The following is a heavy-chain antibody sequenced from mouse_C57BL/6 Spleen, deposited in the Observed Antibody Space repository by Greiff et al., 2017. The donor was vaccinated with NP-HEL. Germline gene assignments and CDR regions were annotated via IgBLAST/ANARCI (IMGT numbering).Heavy chain of an antibody. V-gene: IGHV1-39*01. CDR2: INPNYGTT. D-gene: IGHD1-1*01. Sequence: VQLQQSGPELVKPGASVKISCKASGYSFTDYNMNWVKQSNGKSLEWIGVINPNYGTTSYNQKFKGKATLTVDQSSSTAYMQLNSLTSEDSADYYCATIPITTVVGNWYFDVWGTGTTVTVSS. CDR1: GYSFTDYN. CDR3: ATIPITTVVGNWYFDV. J-gene: IGHJ1*03.